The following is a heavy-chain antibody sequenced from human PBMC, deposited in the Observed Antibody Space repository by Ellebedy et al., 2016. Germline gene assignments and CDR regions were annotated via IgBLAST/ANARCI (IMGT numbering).Heavy chain of an antibody. V-gene: IGHV3-48*04. CDR3: ARDTATMVRGDHFDY. J-gene: IGHJ4*02. D-gene: IGHD3-10*01. CDR2: ISSSSSTI. CDR1: GFTFSSYS. Sequence: GESLKISXAASGFTFSSYSMNWVRQAPGKGLEWVSYISSSSSTIYYADSVKGRFTISRDNAKNSLYLQMNSLRAEDTAVYYCARDTATMVRGDHFDYWGQGTLVTVSS.